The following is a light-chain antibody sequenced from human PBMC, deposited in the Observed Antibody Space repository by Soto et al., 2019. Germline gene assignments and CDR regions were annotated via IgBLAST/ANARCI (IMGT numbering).Light chain of an antibody. V-gene: IGLV3-1*01. CDR2: QDS. CDR1: KLGGKY. CDR3: QAWDSSTVV. J-gene: IGLJ2*01. Sequence: SYELTQPPSVSVSPGQTASITCSGDKLGGKYASWYQQKPGQSPVLVIYQDSKRPSGIPERFSGSNSGNTATLTISGTQAMDEADYYCQAWDSSTVVFGGGTKVTVL.